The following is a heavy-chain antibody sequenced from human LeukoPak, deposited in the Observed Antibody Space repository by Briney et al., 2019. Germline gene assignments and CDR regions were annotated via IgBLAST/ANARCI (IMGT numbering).Heavy chain of an antibody. CDR3: ARDGRGLDY. CDR2: INHSGST. V-gene: IGHV4-34*01. Sequence: GSLRLSCAASGFTFSNAWMSWVRQPPGKGLEWIGEINHSGSTNYNPSLKSRVTISVDTSKNQFSLKLSSVTAADTAVYYCARDGRGLDYWGQGTLVTVSS. D-gene: IGHD3-10*01. CDR1: GFTFSNAW. J-gene: IGHJ4*02.